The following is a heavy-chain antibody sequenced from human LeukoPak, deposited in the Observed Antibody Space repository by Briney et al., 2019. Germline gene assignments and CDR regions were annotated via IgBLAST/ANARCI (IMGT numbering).Heavy chain of an antibody. CDR2: MNPNSGNT. CDR3: ARSAGFYYYGSGSYYDWDY. V-gene: IGHV1-8*01. J-gene: IGHJ4*02. Sequence: GASVKVSCKASGYTFTSYDINWVRQATGQGLEWMGWMNPNSGNTGYAQKFQGRVTMTRNTSISTAYMELSSLRSEDTAVYYCARSAGFYYYGSGSYYDWDYWGQGTLVTVSS. D-gene: IGHD3-10*01. CDR1: GYTFTSYD.